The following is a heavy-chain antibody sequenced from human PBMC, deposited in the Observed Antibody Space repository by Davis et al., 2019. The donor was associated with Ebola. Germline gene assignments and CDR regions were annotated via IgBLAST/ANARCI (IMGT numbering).Heavy chain of an antibody. CDR2: ISPNSGDT. CDR3: ARGLLWFGELSTLDP. Sequence: AASVKVSCKASGYTFTGYYMHWVRQAPGQGLEWMGRISPNSGDTTPAQKFQGRVTMTRNTSISTAYMELSSLRSEDTAVYYCARGLLWFGELSTLDPWGQGTLVTVSS. V-gene: IGHV1-2*06. J-gene: IGHJ5*02. CDR1: GYTFTGYY. D-gene: IGHD3-10*01.